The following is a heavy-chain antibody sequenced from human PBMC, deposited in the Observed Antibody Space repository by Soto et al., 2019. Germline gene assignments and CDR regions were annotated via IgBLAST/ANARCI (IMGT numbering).Heavy chain of an antibody. CDR2: IIPIFGTA. V-gene: IGHV1-69*13. J-gene: IGHJ5*02. Sequence: SVKVSCKASGGTFSSYAISWVRQAPGQGLEWMGGIIPIFGTANYAQKFQGRVTITADESTSTAYMELSSLRSEDTAVYYCASHQNSHTRPFDXWGQGTLVTVSX. D-gene: IGHD1-7*01. CDR1: GGTFSSYA. CDR3: ASHQNSHTRPFDX.